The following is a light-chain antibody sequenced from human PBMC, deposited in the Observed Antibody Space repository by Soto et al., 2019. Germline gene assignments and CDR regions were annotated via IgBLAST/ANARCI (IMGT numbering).Light chain of an antibody. CDR3: MQSKQLPPT. V-gene: IGKV2D-29*02. CDR1: QSLLHSTGETF. Sequence: DVVMTQTPLSLSVAPEQPASISCKSSQSLLHSTGETFLFWYLQKPGQSPQLLIYEVSTRVSGVPDGCSGSGSVTDFTLEISRVETDDVGIYYCMQSKQLPPTCGQGTRLGIE. CDR2: EVS. J-gene: IGKJ5*01.